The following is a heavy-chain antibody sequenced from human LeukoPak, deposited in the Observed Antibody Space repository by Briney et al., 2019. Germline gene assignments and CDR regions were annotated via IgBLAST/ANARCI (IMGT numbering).Heavy chain of an antibody. J-gene: IGHJ5*02. D-gene: IGHD4-17*01. CDR3: ARSYGDYNWFDP. Sequence: SISSSGSYTYYADSMKGRFTISRDNAKNSLYLQINSLRVEDTAMYYCARSYGDYNWFDPWGQGTLVIVSS. CDR2: ISSSGSYT. V-gene: IGHV3-21*01.